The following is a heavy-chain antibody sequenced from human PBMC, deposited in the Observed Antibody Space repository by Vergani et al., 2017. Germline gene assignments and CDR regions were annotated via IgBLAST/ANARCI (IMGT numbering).Heavy chain of an antibody. J-gene: IGHJ4*02. D-gene: IGHD3-10*02. CDR1: GYTFTAYY. V-gene: IGHV1-46*01. Sequence: QVQLVQSGAEVGKPGASVKISCKASGYTFTAYYIHWVRQAPEQGLEWVGVISPDGFSTFYAQKFQGRVTITRGTSTSTVYVEVTSLRSDDTAVYYCARDMFRGWLGYWGQGTLVTVSS. CDR3: ARDMFRGWLGY. CDR2: ISPDGFST.